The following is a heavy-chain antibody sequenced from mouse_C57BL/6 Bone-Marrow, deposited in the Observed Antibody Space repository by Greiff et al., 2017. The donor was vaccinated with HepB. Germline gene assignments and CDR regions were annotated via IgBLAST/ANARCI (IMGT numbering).Heavy chain of an antibody. V-gene: IGHV14-4*01. CDR3: TTAQARAY. Sequence: VQLQQSGAELVRPGASVKLSCTASGFNIKDDYMHWVKQRPEQGLEWIGWIDPENGDTEYASKFPGQATITADTSSNTAYLQLRSLTSEDTAVYYCTTAQARAYWGQGTLVTVSA. CDR1: GFNIKDDY. CDR2: IDPENGDT. J-gene: IGHJ3*01. D-gene: IGHD3-2*02.